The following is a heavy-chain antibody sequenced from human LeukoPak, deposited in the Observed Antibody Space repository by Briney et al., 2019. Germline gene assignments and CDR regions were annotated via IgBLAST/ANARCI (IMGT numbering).Heavy chain of an antibody. CDR1: GFTFSSYG. CDR2: IRYDGSNK. V-gene: IGHV3-30*02. CDR3: AKDPRGSSTRDYYYYYMDV. Sequence: PGGSLRLSCAASGFTFSSYGTHWVRQAPGKGLEWVAFIRYDGSNKYYADSVKGRFTISRDNSKNTLYLQMNSLRAEDTAVYYCAKDPRGSSTRDYYYYYMDVWGKGTTVTVSS. J-gene: IGHJ6*03. D-gene: IGHD2-2*01.